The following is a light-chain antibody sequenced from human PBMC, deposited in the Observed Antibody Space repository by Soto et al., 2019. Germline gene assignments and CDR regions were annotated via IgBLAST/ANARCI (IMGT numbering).Light chain of an antibody. CDR1: QSVSSY. Sequence: EIVLTQSPATLSLSPGERATLSCRASQSVSSYLAWYQQKPGQAPRLLIYDASNRATGIPARFSGSGSETDFTLTISRLEPEDFAVYYCQRYGSSPLTFGGGTKVDIK. J-gene: IGKJ4*01. CDR2: DAS. CDR3: QRYGSSPLT. V-gene: IGKV3-20*01.